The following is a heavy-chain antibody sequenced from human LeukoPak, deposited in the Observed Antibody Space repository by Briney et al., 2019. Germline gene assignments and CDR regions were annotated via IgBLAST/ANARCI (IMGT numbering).Heavy chain of an antibody. J-gene: IGHJ6*03. D-gene: IGHD2-15*01. CDR3: ARDAQGYCSGGSCYANYYYYYMDV. CDR2: IIPIFGIA. CDR1: GGTFSSYA. V-gene: IGHV1-69*05. Sequence: SVKVSCKASGGTFSSYAISWVRQAPGQGLEWMGGIIPIFGIANYAQKFQGRVTITTDESTSTAYMELSSLRSEDTAVYYCARDAQGYCSGGSCYANYYYYYMDVWGKGTTVTVSS.